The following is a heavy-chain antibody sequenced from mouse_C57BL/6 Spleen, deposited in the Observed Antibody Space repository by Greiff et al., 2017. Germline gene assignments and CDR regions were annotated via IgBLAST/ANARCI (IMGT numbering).Heavy chain of an antibody. CDR3: ARSSNLHWYFDV. D-gene: IGHD6-1*01. CDR2: INPSSGYT. CDR1: GYTFTSYW. Sequence: VHLVQPGAELAKPGASVKLSCKASGYTFTSYWMHWVKQRPGQGLEWIGYINPSSGYTKYNQKFKDKATLTADKSSSTAYMQLSSLTYEDSACDYCARSSNLHWYFDVWGTGTTVTVSS. J-gene: IGHJ1*03. V-gene: IGHV1-7*01.